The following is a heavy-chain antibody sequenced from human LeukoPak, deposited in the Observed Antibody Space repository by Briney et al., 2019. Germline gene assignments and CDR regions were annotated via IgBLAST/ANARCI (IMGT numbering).Heavy chain of an antibody. CDR2: IYISGST. CDR1: GGSIKNYY. Sequence: SETLSLTCTVSGGSIKNYYWSWIRQPAGKGLEWIGHIYISGSTNYNPSLKSRVTIAVDTSKNQFSLKLSSVTAADTAVYYCARGESSGSNWFDPWGQGTLVTVSS. D-gene: IGHD3-22*01. V-gene: IGHV4-4*07. J-gene: IGHJ5*02. CDR3: ARGESSGSNWFDP.